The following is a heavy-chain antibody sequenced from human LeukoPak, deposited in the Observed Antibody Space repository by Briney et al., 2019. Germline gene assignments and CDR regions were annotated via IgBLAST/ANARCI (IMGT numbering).Heavy chain of an antibody. Sequence: SETLSLTCAVYGGSFSGYYWSWIRQPPGKGLEWIGEINHSGSTNCNPSLKSRVTISVDTSKNQFSLKLSSVTAADTAVYYCARGRSGSSWTDYWGQGTLVTVSS. J-gene: IGHJ4*02. D-gene: IGHD1-26*01. CDR1: GGSFSGYY. V-gene: IGHV4-34*01. CDR3: ARGRSGSSWTDY. CDR2: INHSGST.